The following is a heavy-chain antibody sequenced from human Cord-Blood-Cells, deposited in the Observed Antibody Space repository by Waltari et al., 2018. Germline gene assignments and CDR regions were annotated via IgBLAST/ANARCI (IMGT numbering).Heavy chain of an antibody. V-gene: IGHV4-4*02. CDR1: GGSISSSNW. CDR3: ASLVDYYDSSGYSDAFDI. D-gene: IGHD3-22*01. J-gene: IGHJ3*02. Sequence: QESGPGLVKPSGTLSLTCAVSGGSISSSNWWSWVRQPPGKGLEWIGEIYHSGSTNYNPSLKSRVTISVDKSKNQFSLKLSSVTAADTAVYYCASLVDYYDSSGYSDAFDIWGQGTMVTVSS. CDR2: IYHSGST.